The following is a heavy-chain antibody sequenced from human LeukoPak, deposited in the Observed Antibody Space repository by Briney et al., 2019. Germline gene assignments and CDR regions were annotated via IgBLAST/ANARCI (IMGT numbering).Heavy chain of an antibody. CDR3: ASLDTDGAFDY. CDR2: INHSGST. Sequence: SETLSLTCTVSGGSLNPFYWSWIRQPPGKGLEWIGEINHSGSTNYNLSLKSRVTISVDTSKNQFSLKLSSVTAADTAVYYCASLDTDGAFDYWGQGTLVTVSS. CDR1: GGSLNPFY. J-gene: IGHJ4*02. V-gene: IGHV4-34*01. D-gene: IGHD5-18*01.